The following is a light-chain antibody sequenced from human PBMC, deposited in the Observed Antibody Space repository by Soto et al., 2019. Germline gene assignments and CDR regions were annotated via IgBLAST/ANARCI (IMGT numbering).Light chain of an antibody. Sequence: EIVLTQSPGTLSLSPGDRATLSCRASQSVTSSYLAWYQQKPGQAPRLLIYGASSRATGIPDRFSGSGSGTDFTLTISRLEPVDFAVYYCQQYGNSPITFGQGTRLEIK. V-gene: IGKV3-20*01. CDR2: GAS. J-gene: IGKJ5*01. CDR3: QQYGNSPIT. CDR1: QSVTSSY.